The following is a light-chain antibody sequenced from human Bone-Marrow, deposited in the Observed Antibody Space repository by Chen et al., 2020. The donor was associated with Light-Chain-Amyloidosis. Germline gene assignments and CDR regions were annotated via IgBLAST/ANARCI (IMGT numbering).Light chain of an antibody. V-gene: IGKV3-15*01. CDR3: QQYNLWYT. CDR2: GAS. J-gene: IGKJ2*01. Sequence: DIVMTQSPATLSVSPGERATLSCRASQNINSNLAWYQQKPGQAPRLLIYGASTRDTGIPARFSGSGSGTEFTLTISSPQSEDFAVYYCQQYNLWYTFGQGTKLEIK. CDR1: QNINSN.